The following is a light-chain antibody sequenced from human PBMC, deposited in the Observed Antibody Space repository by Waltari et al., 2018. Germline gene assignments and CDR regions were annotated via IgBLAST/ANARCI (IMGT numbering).Light chain of an antibody. J-gene: IGLJ2*01. CDR2: DVT. Sequence: QSALTQPAPVSGSPGQSITIFCTGTSSDVGGYNYVSWYQQHPGKAPKLIIFDVTNRASGVSNRFSGSKSGNTAFLTISGLQTEDEADYYCSSYTSSSTQVFGGGTRLTVL. CDR1: SSDVGGYNY. V-gene: IGLV2-14*03. CDR3: SSYTSSSTQV.